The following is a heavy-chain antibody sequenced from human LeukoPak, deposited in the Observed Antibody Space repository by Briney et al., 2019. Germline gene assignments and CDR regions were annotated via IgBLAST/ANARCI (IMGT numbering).Heavy chain of an antibody. CDR1: GFTFSSYW. D-gene: IGHD5-24*01. V-gene: IGHV3-7*01. CDR2: IKEDGTE. CDR3: AKYRLVWLPAPVFDY. J-gene: IGHJ4*02. Sequence: GGSLRLSCAASGFTFSSYWMTWVRQAPGKGLEWVASIKEDGTEYYVDSVKGRFTVSRDNGKNSLYLQVSSLRAEDSAVYYCAKYRLVWLPAPVFDYWGQGTLVTVSS.